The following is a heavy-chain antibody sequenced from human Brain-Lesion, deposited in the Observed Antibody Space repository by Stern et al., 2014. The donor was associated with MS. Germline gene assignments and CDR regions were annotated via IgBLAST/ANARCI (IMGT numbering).Heavy chain of an antibody. D-gene: IGHD5-12*01. J-gene: IGHJ6*02. CDR2: IHYSGST. Sequence: QVQLQESGPGLVKPSETLSLTCTVSGGSFNHYYWSWVRQPPGKGLEWIGYIHYSGSTNYNPSLQSRVTISLDTSKNQFSLELSTVTTADTAVYFCARVGGYRGYERYCLVDYYYGMDVWGQGTTVAVSS. CDR3: ARVGGYRGYERYCLVDYYYGMDV. V-gene: IGHV4-59*01. CDR1: GGSFNHYY.